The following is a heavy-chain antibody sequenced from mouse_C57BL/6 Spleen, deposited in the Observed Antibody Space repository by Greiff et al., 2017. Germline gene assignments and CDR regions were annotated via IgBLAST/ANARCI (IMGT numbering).Heavy chain of an antibody. Sequence: VQLQQPGAELVRPGSSVKLSCKASGYTFTSYWMHWVKQRPIQGLEWIGNIDPSDSETHYNQKFKDKATLTADKSSSTAYMQLSSLTSEDSAVYYCARGSNRYAMDYWGQGTSVTVSS. CDR3: ARGSNRYAMDY. V-gene: IGHV1-52*01. D-gene: IGHD2-5*01. CDR2: IDPSDSET. CDR1: GYTFTSYW. J-gene: IGHJ4*01.